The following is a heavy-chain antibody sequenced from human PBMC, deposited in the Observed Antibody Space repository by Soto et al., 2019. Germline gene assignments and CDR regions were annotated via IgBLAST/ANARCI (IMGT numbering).Heavy chain of an antibody. CDR2: VIPILATA. J-gene: IGHJ4*02. V-gene: IGHV1-69*01. Sequence: QVQLVQSGAEVKKPGSSVKVSCTASGGSLRNSVISWVRQAPAQRLEWMGGVIPILATANYAQKFQGRVTMTADEATCTAYMDLSSLSPDDTAVYYCARLGHPGHWGPGTLVIVSS. CDR3: ARLGHPGH. CDR1: GGSLRNSV.